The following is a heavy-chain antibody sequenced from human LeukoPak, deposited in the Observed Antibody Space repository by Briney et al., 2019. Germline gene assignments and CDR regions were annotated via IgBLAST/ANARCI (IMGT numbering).Heavy chain of an antibody. J-gene: IGHJ3*02. D-gene: IGHD3-22*01. CDR2: IFYSGNT. V-gene: IGHV4-39*07. CDR3: ARDKDYFDSGGAFDI. CDR1: GGSISSSTYY. Sequence: SGTLSLTCTVSGGSISSSTYYWGWIRQPPGKGLEWIGNIFYSGNTYYNPSLKSRVAISVDTSKNQFSLKLSSVTAADTAVYYCARDKDYFDSGGAFDIWGQGTMVTVSS.